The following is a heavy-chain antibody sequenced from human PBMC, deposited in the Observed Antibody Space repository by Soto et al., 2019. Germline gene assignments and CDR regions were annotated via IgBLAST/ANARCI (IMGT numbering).Heavy chain of an antibody. Sequence: PSETLSLTCAVSGYSISSDYSWGWIRQPPGKGLECLGSIFHSGSTYYNPSLKSRVTISLDTSQNHFSLKLSSVTAADTAVYYCARENYYDGSGYYYYFDYWGHGTLVTVSS. V-gene: IGHV4-38-2*02. CDR2: IFHSGST. J-gene: IGHJ4*01. D-gene: IGHD3-22*01. CDR1: GYSISSDYS. CDR3: ARENYYDGSGYYYYFDY.